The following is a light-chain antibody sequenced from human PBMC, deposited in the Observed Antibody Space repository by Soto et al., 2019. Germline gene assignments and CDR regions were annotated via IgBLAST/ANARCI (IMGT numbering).Light chain of an antibody. CDR1: SGHSSYA. Sequence: QPVLTQSPSASASLGASVTLTCTLSSGHSSYAIAWHQKQPGKGPRYLMDLNNDGSHSKGAGIPDRFSGSSSGAERYLIISGLQSEDEADYYCQTWGTGFQVFGSGTKLTVL. J-gene: IGLJ2*01. V-gene: IGLV4-69*01. CDR2: LNNDGSH. CDR3: QTWGTGFQV.